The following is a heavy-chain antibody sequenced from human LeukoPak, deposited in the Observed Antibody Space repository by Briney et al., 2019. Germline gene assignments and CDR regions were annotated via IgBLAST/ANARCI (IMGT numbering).Heavy chain of an antibody. CDR3: ARGSRNFDY. J-gene: IGHJ4*02. CDR1: GCTFSSYA. V-gene: IGHV1-8*02. CDR2: MNPNSGNT. Sequence: GASVKVSCKASGCTFSSYAISWVRQATGQGLEWMGWMNPNSGNTGYAQKFQGRVTMTRNTSISTAYMELSSLRSEDTAVYYCARGSRNFDYWGQGTLVTVSS.